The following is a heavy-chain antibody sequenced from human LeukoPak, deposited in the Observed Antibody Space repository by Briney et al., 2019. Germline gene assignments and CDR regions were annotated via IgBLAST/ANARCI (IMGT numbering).Heavy chain of an antibody. CDR3: ARSRPGLHDAFDI. V-gene: IGHV1-2*02. CDR2: INPNSSGT. CDR1: GYTFTGYY. Sequence: ASVKVSCKASGYTFTGYYMHCVRQAHGQGLEWVGWINPNSSGTNYAQKCQGRVTMTRDTSISTAYMELSRLRSDDTAVYYCARSRPGLHDAFDIWGQGTMVTVSS. J-gene: IGHJ3*02. D-gene: IGHD1-14*01.